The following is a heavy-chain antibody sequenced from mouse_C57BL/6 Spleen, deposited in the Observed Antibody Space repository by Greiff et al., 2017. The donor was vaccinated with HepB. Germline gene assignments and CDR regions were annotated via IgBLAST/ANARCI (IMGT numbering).Heavy chain of an antibody. CDR3: ARQTPSYYGSSSYYFDY. CDR2: ILPGSGST. D-gene: IGHD1-1*01. V-gene: IGHV1-9*01. Sequence: QVQLQQSGAELMKPGASVKLSCKATGYTFTGYWIEWVKQRPGHGLEWIGEILPGSGSTNYNEKFKGKATFTADTSSNTAYMQLSSLTTEDSAIYYCARQTPSYYGSSSYYFDYWGQGTTLTVSS. J-gene: IGHJ2*01. CDR1: GYTFTGYW.